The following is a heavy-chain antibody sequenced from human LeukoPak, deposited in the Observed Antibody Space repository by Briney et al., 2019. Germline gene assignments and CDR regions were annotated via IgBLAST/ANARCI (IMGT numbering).Heavy chain of an antibody. D-gene: IGHD2-2*01. CDR3: ARWAPDHRYCSSTSCPNWFDP. CDR1: GGSISSGGYS. Sequence: SETLSLTCAVSGGSISSGGYSWSWIRQPPGKGLEWIGYIYHSGSTNYNPSLKSRVTISVDTSKNQFSLKLSSVTAADTAVHYCARWAPDHRYCSSTSCPNWFDPWGQGTLVTVSS. CDR2: IYHSGST. V-gene: IGHV4-30-2*01. J-gene: IGHJ5*02.